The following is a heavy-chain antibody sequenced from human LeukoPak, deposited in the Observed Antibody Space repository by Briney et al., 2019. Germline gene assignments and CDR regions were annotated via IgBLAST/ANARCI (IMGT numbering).Heavy chain of an antibody. J-gene: IGHJ4*02. CDR1: GFTVSSNY. D-gene: IGHD6-13*01. V-gene: IGHV3-66*02. CDR2: IYSGGST. CDR3: ARVRSSSWYYFDY. Sequence: GGSLRLYCAASGFTVSSNYMSWVRQAPGKGLEWVSVIYSGGSTYYADSVKGRFTISRDNSKNTLYLQMNSLRAEDTAVYYCARVRSSSWYYFDYWGQGTLVTVSS.